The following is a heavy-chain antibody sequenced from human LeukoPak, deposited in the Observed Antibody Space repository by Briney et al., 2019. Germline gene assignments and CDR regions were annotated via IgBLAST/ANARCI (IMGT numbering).Heavy chain of an antibody. CDR2: ISGSGGRT. V-gene: IGHV3-23*01. D-gene: IGHD4-17*01. Sequence: GGSLRLPCAASGFTFSSYAMSWVRQAPGKGLEWVSAISGSGGRTYYADAVKGRFTISRDNSKDTLYLQMNSPRAEDTAVYYCAKDGTDYGDYGFDYWGQGTLVTVSS. CDR1: GFTFSSYA. J-gene: IGHJ4*02. CDR3: AKDGTDYGDYGFDY.